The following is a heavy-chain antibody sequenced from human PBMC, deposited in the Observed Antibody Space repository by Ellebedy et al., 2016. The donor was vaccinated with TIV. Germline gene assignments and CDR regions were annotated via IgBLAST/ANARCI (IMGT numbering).Heavy chain of an antibody. J-gene: IGHJ4*02. CDR1: GFPFSNYA. V-gene: IGHV3-23*01. D-gene: IGHD4-23*01. CDR3: ARLPPFYGGADYIGHYFDF. CDR2: ISGSGGWT. Sequence: GESLKISCAASGFPFSNYAMSWVRQAPGQGLEWVSGISGSGGWTYYADSVKGRFTISRDNPKNTVSLQMTSLRAEDTAVYYCARLPPFYGGADYIGHYFDFWGQGALVTVSS.